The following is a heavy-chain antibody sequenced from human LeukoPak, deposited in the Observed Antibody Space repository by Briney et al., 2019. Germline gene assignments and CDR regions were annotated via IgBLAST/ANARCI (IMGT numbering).Heavy chain of an antibody. CDR1: GFSFNSYT. J-gene: IGHJ6*02. V-gene: IGHV3-21*01. D-gene: IGHD2-8*01. CDR2: ISPVSTYT. Sequence: PGGSLRLSCLGSGFSFNSYTMNWVREAPGKGLEWVSTISPVSTYTWYAESVKGRFTISRDNPKNSLYLQMNSLRAEDTAVSYCVRDVSRRMGMDVWGQGTTVTVSS. CDR3: VRDVSRRMGMDV.